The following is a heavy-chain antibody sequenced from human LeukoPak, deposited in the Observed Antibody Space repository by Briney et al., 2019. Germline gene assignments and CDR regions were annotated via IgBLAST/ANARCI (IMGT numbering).Heavy chain of an antibody. D-gene: IGHD6-19*01. Sequence: GTSVTVSCKASGFTFTSSAVQWVRQARGQRLEWIVWIVVARCNRSYVQKFQDRVTFTRDMSTSTAYMDLSSLRSEDTAVYYCAAERLASSGWCFAFDIWGQGTMVTVSS. V-gene: IGHV1-58*01. CDR3: AAERLASSGWCFAFDI. J-gene: IGHJ3*02. CDR1: GFTFTSSA. CDR2: IVVARCNR.